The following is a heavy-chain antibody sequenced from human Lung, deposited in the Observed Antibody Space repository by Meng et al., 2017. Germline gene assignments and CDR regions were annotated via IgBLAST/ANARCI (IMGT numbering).Heavy chain of an antibody. J-gene: IGHJ4*02. V-gene: IGHV4-34*01. D-gene: IGHD4-11*01. CDR3: ARGPTTMAHDFDY. Sequence: VQLQQWGAGLLKPSETRSLTCVVSGGSFSDYYWSWIRQPPGKGLEWIGEINHSGSTNYNPPLESRATISVDTSQNNLSLKLSSVTAADSAVYYCARGPTTMAHDFDYWGQGTLVTVSS. CDR1: GGSFSDYY. CDR2: INHSGST.